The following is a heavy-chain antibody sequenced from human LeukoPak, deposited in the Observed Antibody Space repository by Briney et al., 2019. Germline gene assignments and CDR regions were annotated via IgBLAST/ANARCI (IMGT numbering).Heavy chain of an antibody. V-gene: IGHV3-23*01. Sequence: PGGSLRLSCAASGFTFSSYEMNWVRQAPGKGLEWVSGISPSGGITYYTDSVKGRFTISRDNSKNTLYLQMNSLRAEDTAVYYCAKEGGTSRFDYWGQGTLVTVSS. CDR2: ISPSGGIT. D-gene: IGHD3/OR15-3a*01. CDR1: GFTFSSYE. CDR3: AKEGGTSRFDY. J-gene: IGHJ4*02.